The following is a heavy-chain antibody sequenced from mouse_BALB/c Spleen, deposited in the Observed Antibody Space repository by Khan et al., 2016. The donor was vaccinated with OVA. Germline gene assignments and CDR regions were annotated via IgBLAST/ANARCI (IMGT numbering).Heavy chain of an antibody. CDR1: GFSLNNYS. CDR3: ARRGKDYGRGALFAY. V-gene: IGHV2-2*02. D-gene: IGHD2-4*01. CDR2: IWSAGST. Sequence: QVQLKESGPGLVQPSQSLSITCTVSGFSLNNYSVHWVRQSPGKGLEWLGVIWSAGSTDYNAAFISRLTISKDNSRSQVFFQMNSLQPNETAIYYCARRGKDYGRGALFAYWGQGTLVTVSA. J-gene: IGHJ3*01.